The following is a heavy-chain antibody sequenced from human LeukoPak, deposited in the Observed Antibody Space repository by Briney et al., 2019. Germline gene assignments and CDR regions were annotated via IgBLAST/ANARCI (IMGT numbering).Heavy chain of an antibody. V-gene: IGHV3-7*03. CDR2: IHQDGSTE. D-gene: IGHD6-13*01. J-gene: IGHJ4*02. Sequence: GGSLRLSCAASGFTVSSYWMSRVRQAPGEGLEWVACIHQDGSTEYYVDSVKGRFAISRDNTKNSLYLQMNSLTVEDTAVYYCARDLSSRDAYWGQGTLVTVSS. CDR1: GFTVSSYW. CDR3: ARDLSSRDAY.